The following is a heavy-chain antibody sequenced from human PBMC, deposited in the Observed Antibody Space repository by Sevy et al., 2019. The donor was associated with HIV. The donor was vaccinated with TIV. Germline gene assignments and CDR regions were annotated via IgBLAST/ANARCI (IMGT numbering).Heavy chain of an antibody. J-gene: IGHJ6*02. V-gene: IGHV4-38-2*02. Sequence: SETLSLTCAVSGYSISSGYYWGWIRQPPGKGLEWIGSIYHSGSTYYNPSLKSRVTISVDTSKNQFSRKLGSVTAADTAVYYCARDGGAMVRGPNYYYYGMDVWGQGTTVTVSS. CDR3: ARDGGAMVRGPNYYYYGMDV. CDR2: IYHSGST. D-gene: IGHD3-10*01. CDR1: GYSISSGYY.